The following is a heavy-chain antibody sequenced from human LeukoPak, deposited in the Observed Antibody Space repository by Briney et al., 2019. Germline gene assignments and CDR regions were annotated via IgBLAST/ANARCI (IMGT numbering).Heavy chain of an antibody. Sequence: AGGSLRLSCAASGFTFSRYAMTWVRQAPGGGLEWVSSISSSSSYIYYADSVKGRFTISRDNAKNSLYLQMNSLRAEDTAVYYCANLEGAYAFDIWGQGTMVTVSS. J-gene: IGHJ3*02. CDR2: ISSSSSYI. CDR3: ANLEGAYAFDI. V-gene: IGHV3-21*01. CDR1: GFTFSRYA.